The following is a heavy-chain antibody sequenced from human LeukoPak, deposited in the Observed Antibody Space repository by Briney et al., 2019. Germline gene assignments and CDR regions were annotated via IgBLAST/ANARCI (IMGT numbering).Heavy chain of an antibody. CDR3: ARGVRPLLSEDH. Sequence: RASETLSLTCTVSGGSISSGSYYWSWIRQPAGKGLEWIGRIYTSGSTNYNPSLKSRVTISVDTSKNQFSLKLSSVTAADTAVYYCARGVRPLLSEDHWGQGTLVTVSS. CDR1: GGSISSGSYY. V-gene: IGHV4-61*02. J-gene: IGHJ4*02. D-gene: IGHD2/OR15-2a*01. CDR2: IYTSGST.